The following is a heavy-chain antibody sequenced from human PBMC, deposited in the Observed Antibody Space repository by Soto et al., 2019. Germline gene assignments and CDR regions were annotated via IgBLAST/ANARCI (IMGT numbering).Heavy chain of an antibody. Sequence: DVQLVESGGGLVQPGGSLRLSCAASGFTFSSYWMSWVRQAPGKGLEWVANIKQDGSEKYYVDSVKGRFTISRDNAKNSLYLQMNSLRAEDTAVYYCARRYDFWSGSPFDYWGQGTLVTVSS. CDR1: GFTFSSYW. CDR2: IKQDGSEK. V-gene: IGHV3-7*01. D-gene: IGHD3-3*01. CDR3: ARRYDFWSGSPFDY. J-gene: IGHJ4*02.